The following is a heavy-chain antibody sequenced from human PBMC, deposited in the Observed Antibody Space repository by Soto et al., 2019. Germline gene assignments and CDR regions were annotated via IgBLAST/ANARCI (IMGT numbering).Heavy chain of an antibody. D-gene: IGHD3-3*01. V-gene: IGHV5-51*01. Sequence: GESLKISCKGSGYNFAGYWIAWVRQMPGKRLELMRIIYPSDSDTRYRASFPGQVTISADKSISYGYLQGSSLRASDTAMYSCARGGVSTRTFDYWGQETPVTVSS. CDR3: ARGGVSTRTFDY. CDR2: IYPSDSDT. CDR1: GYNFAGYW. J-gene: IGHJ4*02.